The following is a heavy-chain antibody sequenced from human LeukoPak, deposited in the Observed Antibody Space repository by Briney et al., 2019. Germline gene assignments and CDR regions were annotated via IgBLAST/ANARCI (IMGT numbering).Heavy chain of an antibody. Sequence: SETLSLTCAVYGGSFSGYYWSWIRQPPGKGLEWIGEINHSGSTNYNPSLKSRVTISVDTSKNQFPLKLSSVTAADTAVYYCARGYPTLGYCSGGSCYRRINWFDPWGQGTLVTVSS. J-gene: IGHJ5*02. CDR3: ARGYPTLGYCSGGSCYRRINWFDP. D-gene: IGHD2-15*01. V-gene: IGHV4-34*01. CDR1: GGSFSGYY. CDR2: INHSGST.